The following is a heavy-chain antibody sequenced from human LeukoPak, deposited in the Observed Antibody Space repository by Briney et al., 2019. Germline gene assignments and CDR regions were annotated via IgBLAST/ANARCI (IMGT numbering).Heavy chain of an antibody. J-gene: IGHJ1*01. D-gene: IGHD3-22*01. CDR1: GGTFSSYA. Sequence: GASVKVSCKASGGTFSSYAISWVRQAPGQGLEWMGGIIPIFGTANYAQKFQGRVTITTDESTSTAYMELSSLRSEDTAVYYCASPPPYYYDSSGYYCFQHWGQGTLVTVSS. CDR3: ASPPPYYYDSSGYYCFQH. V-gene: IGHV1-69*05. CDR2: IIPIFGTA.